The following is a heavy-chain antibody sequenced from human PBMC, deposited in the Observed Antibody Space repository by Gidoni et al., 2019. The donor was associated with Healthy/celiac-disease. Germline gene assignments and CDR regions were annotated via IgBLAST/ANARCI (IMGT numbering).Heavy chain of an antibody. J-gene: IGHJ4*02. CDR3: AKDMGIAVAGLPDY. Sequence: EVQLVESGGGLVQPGRSLRLSCAASGFTFDDYAMHWVRQAPGKGLAWVSGISWNSGSIGYADSVKGRFTISRDNAKNSLYLQMNSLRAEDTALYYCAKDMGIAVAGLPDYWGQGTLVTVSS. V-gene: IGHV3-9*01. CDR1: GFTFDDYA. CDR2: ISWNSGSI. D-gene: IGHD6-19*01.